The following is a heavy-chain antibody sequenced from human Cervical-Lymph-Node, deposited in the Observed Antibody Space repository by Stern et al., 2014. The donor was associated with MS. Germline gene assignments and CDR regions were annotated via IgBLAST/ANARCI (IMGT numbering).Heavy chain of an antibody. Sequence: QLVQSGSELKNPGASVKISCKASEFTFTTYAINWVRQAPGQGLEWMGWINTNTGNPTYAQVFTGRFVFSVDTSVNTAYLEISDLKAEDTAVFYCARVRCTTTSCYTAYYHAMDVWGQGTTVTVS. CDR2: INTNTGNP. CDR1: EFTFTTYA. V-gene: IGHV7-4-1*02. D-gene: IGHD2-2*01. CDR3: ARVRCTTTSCYTAYYHAMDV. J-gene: IGHJ6*02.